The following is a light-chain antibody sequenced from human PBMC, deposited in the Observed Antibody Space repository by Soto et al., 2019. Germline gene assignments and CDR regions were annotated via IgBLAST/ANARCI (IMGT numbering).Light chain of an antibody. Sequence: DIEMTQSPDSLAVSLGERATINCKSSQSVLYTSNNKNHLAWYQQKPGQPPKLLIYWSSTRESGVPDRFSGSWSRTDFTLTISSLQAEDVAVYYCQQYYSTPLTFGGGTKVEIK. CDR3: QQYYSTPLT. CDR2: WSS. J-gene: IGKJ4*01. CDR1: QSVLYTSNNKNH. V-gene: IGKV4-1*01.